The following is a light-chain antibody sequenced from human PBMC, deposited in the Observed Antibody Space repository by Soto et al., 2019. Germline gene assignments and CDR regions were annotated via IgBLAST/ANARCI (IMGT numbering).Light chain of an antibody. CDR1: QGVNSY. Sequence: DIQLTQSPSFLSASVGYRVTVTCRASQGVNSYLAWYQQKPGKAPQLLIYTASTLQSGVPSRFSGSGSGTEFTLTITSLQPEDFAAYYCQQLYTYPLTFGGGTKVEIK. J-gene: IGKJ4*01. CDR3: QQLYTYPLT. CDR2: TAS. V-gene: IGKV1-9*01.